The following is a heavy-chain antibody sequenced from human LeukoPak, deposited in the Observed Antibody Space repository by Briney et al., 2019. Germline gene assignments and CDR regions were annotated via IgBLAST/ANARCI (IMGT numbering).Heavy chain of an antibody. V-gene: IGHV1-69*06. CDR2: IIPIFGTA. Sequence: SVKVSCKASGGTFSSYAISWVRQAPGQGLEWMGGIIPIFGTANYAQKFQGRVTITADKSTSTAYMELSSLRSEDTAVYYCASSGYYYDSSGYPGAEYFQHWGQGTLVTVSS. CDR1: GGTFSSYA. D-gene: IGHD3-22*01. CDR3: ASSGYYYDSSGYPGAEYFQH. J-gene: IGHJ1*01.